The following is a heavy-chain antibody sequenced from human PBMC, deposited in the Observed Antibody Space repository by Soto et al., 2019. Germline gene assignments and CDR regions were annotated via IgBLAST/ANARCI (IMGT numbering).Heavy chain of an antibody. CDR1: GYTFTSYG. Sequence: ASVKVSCKASGYTFTSYGISWVRQAPGQGLKWMGWISAYNGNTNYEQKLQGRVTMTTDTSTSTDYMELRSLRSDDTAVYYCARVNSGSYFDYWGQGTLVTVSS. V-gene: IGHV1-18*01. CDR2: ISAYNGNT. D-gene: IGHD1-26*01. CDR3: ARVNSGSYFDY. J-gene: IGHJ4*02.